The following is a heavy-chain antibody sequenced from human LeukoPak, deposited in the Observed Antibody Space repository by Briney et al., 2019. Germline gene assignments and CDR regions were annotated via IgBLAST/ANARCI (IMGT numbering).Heavy chain of an antibody. CDR1: GYTFTSYG. J-gene: IGHJ4*02. Sequence: GASVKVSCKASGYTFTSYGISWVRQAPGQGLEWMGLISAYNGNTNYAQKLQGRVTMTTDTSTSTAYMELRSLRSDDTAVYYCARAELTGKRKGRFDYWGQGTLVTVSS. V-gene: IGHV1-18*01. CDR3: ARAELTGKRKGRFDY. D-gene: IGHD7-27*01. CDR2: ISAYNGNT.